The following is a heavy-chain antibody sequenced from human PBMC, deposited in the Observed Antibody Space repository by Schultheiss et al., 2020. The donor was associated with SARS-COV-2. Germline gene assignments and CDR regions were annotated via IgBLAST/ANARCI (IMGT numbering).Heavy chain of an antibody. J-gene: IGHJ6*02. CDR2: ISAYNGNT. V-gene: IGHV1-18*01. CDR3: ARMGYYYYAMDV. Sequence: ASVKVSCKASGYTFTSYGISWVRQAPGQGLEWMRWISAYNGNTNYAQKLQGRVTMTTDTSTNTAYMDLRSLRSDDTAVYYCARMGYYYYAMDVWGQGTTVTVSS. CDR1: GYTFTSYG.